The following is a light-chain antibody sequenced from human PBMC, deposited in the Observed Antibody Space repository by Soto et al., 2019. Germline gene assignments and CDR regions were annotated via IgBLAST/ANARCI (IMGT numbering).Light chain of an antibody. Sequence: QSALTQPASVSGSPGQSITISCTGTSSDVGGYDHVSWYQQHPGKAPKLIIYDVTVRPSGVPDRFSGSKSGTSASLAISGLRSEDEADYYCAAWDDSLSGVVFGGGTKVTVL. CDR3: AAWDDSLSGVV. CDR2: DVT. V-gene: IGLV2-14*03. J-gene: IGLJ2*01. CDR1: SSDVGGYDH.